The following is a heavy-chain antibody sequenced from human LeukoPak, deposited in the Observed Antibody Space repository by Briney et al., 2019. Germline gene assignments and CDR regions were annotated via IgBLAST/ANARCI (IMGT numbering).Heavy chain of an antibody. CDR1: GGSISSSSYY. CDR3: ARVAPSVVATITFDY. J-gene: IGHJ4*02. CDR2: INHSGST. D-gene: IGHD5-12*01. V-gene: IGHV4-39*07. Sequence: SETLSLTCTVSGGSISSSSYYWGWIRQPPGKGLEWIGEINHSGSTNYNPSLKSRVTISVDTSKNQFSLKLSSVTAADTAVYYCARVAPSVVATITFDYWGQGTLVTVSS.